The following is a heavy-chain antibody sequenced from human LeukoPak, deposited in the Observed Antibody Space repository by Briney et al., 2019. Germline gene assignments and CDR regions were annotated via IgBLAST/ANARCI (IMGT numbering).Heavy chain of an antibody. Sequence: GGSLRLSCTASGFTFAGYAMGWVRQAPGKGLEWVSAISGSGGGTYYADSVKGRFTISRDNSKNTLYLQMNSLRADDTAVYYCAKLSSRTAAAGTPVDYWGQGTLVTVSS. CDR2: ISGSGGGT. V-gene: IGHV3-23*01. D-gene: IGHD6-13*01. J-gene: IGHJ4*02. CDR1: GFTFAGYA. CDR3: AKLSSRTAAAGTPVDY.